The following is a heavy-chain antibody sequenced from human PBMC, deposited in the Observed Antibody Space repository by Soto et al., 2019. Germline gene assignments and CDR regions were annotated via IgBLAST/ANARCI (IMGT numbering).Heavy chain of an antibody. CDR1: GGSISSYY. J-gene: IGHJ6*03. CDR3: ARGLNSYYDFWSGYYTDVPPNKSNLDYYYMDV. V-gene: IGHV4-59*01. CDR2: IYYSGST. Sequence: SETLSLTCTVSGGSISSYYWSWIRQPPGKGLEWIGYIYYSGSTNYNPSLKSRVTISVDTSKNQFSLKLSSVTAADTAVYYCARGLNSYYDFWSGYYTDVPPNKSNLDYYYMDVWGKGTTVTVSS. D-gene: IGHD3-3*01.